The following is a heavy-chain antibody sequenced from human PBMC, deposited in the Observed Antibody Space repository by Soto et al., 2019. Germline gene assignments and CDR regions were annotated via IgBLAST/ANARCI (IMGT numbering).Heavy chain of an antibody. V-gene: IGHV1-18*01. D-gene: IGHD3-3*01. CDR3: ARGGTIFGVVTQKAYYYYGMDV. J-gene: IGHJ6*02. CDR2: ISAYNGNT. Sequence: ASVKVSCKASGYTFTSYGISWVRQAPGQGLEWMGWISAYNGNTNYAQKLQGRVTMTTDTSTSTAYMELRSLRSDDTAVYYCARGGTIFGVVTQKAYYYYGMDVWGQGTTVTVSS. CDR1: GYTFTSYG.